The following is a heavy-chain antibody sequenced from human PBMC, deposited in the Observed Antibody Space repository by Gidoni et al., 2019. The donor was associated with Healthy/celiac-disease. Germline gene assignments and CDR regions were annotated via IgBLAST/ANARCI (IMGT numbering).Heavy chain of an antibody. Sequence: QVQLVQSGAAVKKPGASVKVSCKASGYTFTGYYLHGVRQAPGQGLEWMGWINPNSGGTNYAQKFQGRVTMTRDTSISTAYMELSRLRSDDTAVYYCAREFQGDGYKFTKGAHDYWGQGTLVTVSS. CDR2: INPNSGGT. CDR1: GYTFTGYY. V-gene: IGHV1-2*02. D-gene: IGHD5-12*01. J-gene: IGHJ4*02. CDR3: AREFQGDGYKFTKGAHDY.